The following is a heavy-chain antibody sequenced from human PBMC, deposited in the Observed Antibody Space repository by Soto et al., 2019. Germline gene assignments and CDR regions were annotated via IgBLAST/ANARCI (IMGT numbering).Heavy chain of an antibody. D-gene: IGHD2-8*01. J-gene: IGHJ3*02. Sequence: GGSLRLSCAASGFTFSSYAMSWVRQAPGKGLEWVSAISGSGGSTYYADSVKGRFTISRDNSKNTLYLQMNSLRAEDTAVYYCARGGLYLDAFDIWGQGTMVTVS. CDR1: GFTFSSYA. CDR2: ISGSGGST. V-gene: IGHV3-23*01. CDR3: ARGGLYLDAFDI.